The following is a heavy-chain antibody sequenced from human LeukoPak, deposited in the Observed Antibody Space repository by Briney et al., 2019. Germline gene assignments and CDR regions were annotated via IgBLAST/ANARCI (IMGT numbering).Heavy chain of an antibody. J-gene: IGHJ5*02. CDR2: INHSGST. Sequence: PSETLSLTCAVYGGFFSGYYWSWIRQPPGKGLEWIGEINHSGSTNYNPSLKSRVTISVDTSKNQFSLKLTSVTAADTAVYYCARGKTAYQLPRGWFDPWGQGTLVTVSS. V-gene: IGHV4-34*01. CDR3: ARGKTAYQLPRGWFDP. D-gene: IGHD2-2*01. CDR1: GGFFSGYY.